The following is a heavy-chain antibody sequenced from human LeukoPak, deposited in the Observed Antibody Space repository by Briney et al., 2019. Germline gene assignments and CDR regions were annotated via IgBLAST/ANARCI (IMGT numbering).Heavy chain of an antibody. CDR1: GGSISSSSYY. D-gene: IGHD4-17*01. CDR2: IYYSGST. Sequence: SETLSLTCTVSGGSISSSSYYWGWIRQPPGKGLEWIGSIYYSGSTYYNPSLRSRVTISVDTSKNQFSLKLSSVTAADTAVYYCARRSDRDYGDYGAFIYWGQGTLVTVSS. J-gene: IGHJ4*02. V-gene: IGHV4-39*01. CDR3: ARRSDRDYGDYGAFIY.